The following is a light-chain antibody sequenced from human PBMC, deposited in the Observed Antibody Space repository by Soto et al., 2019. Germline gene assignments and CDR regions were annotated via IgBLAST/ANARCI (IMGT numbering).Light chain of an antibody. CDR3: NSYTSISTRYV. V-gene: IGLV2-14*03. J-gene: IGLJ1*01. CDR2: DVS. CDR1: SSDVRGYSY. Sequence: QSVLTQPASVSGSPGQSITISCTGISSDVRGYSYVSWYQQHPGKAPKLIIYDVSGRPSGVSNRFSGSKSGNTASLTISGLQAEDEADYYCNSYTSISTRYVFGTGTKVTVL.